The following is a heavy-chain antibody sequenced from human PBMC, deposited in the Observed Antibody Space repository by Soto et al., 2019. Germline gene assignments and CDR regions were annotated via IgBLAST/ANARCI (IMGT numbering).Heavy chain of an antibody. V-gene: IGHV3-11*01. CDR3: ARDLGYYDSSGYFDY. CDR1: GFTFSDYY. J-gene: IGHJ4*02. Sequence: GGSLRLSCAAPGFTFSDYYMSWIRQAPGKGLEWVSYISSSDTIISYADSVKGRFTISRDNAKNSLYLQMNSLRAEDTAVYYCARDLGYYDSSGYFDYWGQGTLVTVSS. D-gene: IGHD3-22*01. CDR2: ISSSDTII.